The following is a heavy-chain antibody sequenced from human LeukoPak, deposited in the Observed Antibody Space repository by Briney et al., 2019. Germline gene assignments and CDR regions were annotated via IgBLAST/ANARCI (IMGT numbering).Heavy chain of an antibody. CDR3: ATLGPRMTTVTTGFDY. J-gene: IGHJ4*02. CDR1: GYTLTELS. D-gene: IGHD4-17*01. Sequence: ASVKVSCKVSGYTLTELSMHWVRQAPGKGLEWMGGFDPEDGETIYAQKFQGRVTMTEDTSTDTAYMELSSLRSEDTAVYYCATLGPRMTTVTTGFDYWGQGTLVTVSS. V-gene: IGHV1-24*01. CDR2: FDPEDGET.